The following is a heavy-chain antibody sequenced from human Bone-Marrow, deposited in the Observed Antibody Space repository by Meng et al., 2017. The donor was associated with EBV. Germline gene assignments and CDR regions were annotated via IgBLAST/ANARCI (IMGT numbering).Heavy chain of an antibody. J-gene: IGHJ4*02. CDR2: IYYSGST. V-gene: IGHV4-61*01. Sequence: QVPVPGAGPGLVKPSETLSLTCTVSGGSVSSGSYYWSWIRQPPGKGLEWIGYIYYSGSTNYNPSLKSRVTISVDTSKNQFSLKLSSVTAADTAVYYCARDNVDTAMVPHWGQGTLVTVSS. CDR1: GGSVSSGSYY. CDR3: ARDNVDTAMVPH. D-gene: IGHD5-18*01.